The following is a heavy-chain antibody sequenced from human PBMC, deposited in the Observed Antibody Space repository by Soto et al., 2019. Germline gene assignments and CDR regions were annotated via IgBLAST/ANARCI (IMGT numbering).Heavy chain of an antibody. V-gene: IGHV4-61*01. Sequence: SETLSLTCTVSGGSVSSGSYYWSWIRQPPGKGLEWIGYIYYSGSTNYNPSLKSRVTISVDTSENQFSLKLSSVTAADTAVYYCARGAASVAAAGNYYYYGMDVWGQGTTVTVSS. CDR2: IYYSGST. CDR3: ARGAASVAAAGNYYYYGMDV. D-gene: IGHD6-13*01. J-gene: IGHJ6*02. CDR1: GGSVSSGSYY.